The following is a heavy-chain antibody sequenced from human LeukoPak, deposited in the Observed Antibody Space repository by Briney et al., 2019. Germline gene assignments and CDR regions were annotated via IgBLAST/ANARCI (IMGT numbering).Heavy chain of an antibody. CDR2: IRHSDGNT. CDR3: AKGLETESRLDS. J-gene: IGHJ4*02. D-gene: IGHD1-1*01. V-gene: IGHV3-23*01. Sequence: GGSLRLSCAASGFTFSNYTMYWVRQAPGKGLEWVSGIRHSDGNTYYADSVKGRFTISSDKSKNTLFLQMNSLRAEDTALYYCAKGLETESRLDSWGQGTLVTVSS. CDR1: GFTFSNYT.